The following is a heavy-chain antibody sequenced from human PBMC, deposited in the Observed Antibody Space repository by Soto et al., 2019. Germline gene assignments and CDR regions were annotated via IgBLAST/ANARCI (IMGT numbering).Heavy chain of an antibody. D-gene: IGHD1-26*01. V-gene: IGHV4-30-4*01. J-gene: IGHJ4*02. CDR2: ISYSGST. Sequence: SETLSLTCTVSGGSFSRAEYYWHWIRQPPGQGLEWIGHISYSGSTSYNPSLKSRVIISLDTSKNQFSLKLSSVTAADTAVYYCSRIPTLNSPAPFDSWGQGTLVTVSS. CDR3: SRIPTLNSPAPFDS. CDR1: GGSFSRAEYY.